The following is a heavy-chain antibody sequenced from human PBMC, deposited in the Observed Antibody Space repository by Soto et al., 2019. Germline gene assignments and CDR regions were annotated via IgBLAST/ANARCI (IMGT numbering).Heavy chain of an antibody. CDR3: ARGYGENGLSAMDV. J-gene: IGHJ6*02. V-gene: IGHV1-69*01. CDR1: GGSFSKYG. CDR2: IIPMFGIG. D-gene: IGHD5-18*01. Sequence: QVQLVQSGAEVTMPGSSVRVSCKASGGSFSKYGISWVRQAPGQGLEWMGGIIPMFGIGNYAEKFLGRVTITADESTSTSHMELSSLRSEDTAVYSGARGYGENGLSAMDVWGQGTTLTVSS.